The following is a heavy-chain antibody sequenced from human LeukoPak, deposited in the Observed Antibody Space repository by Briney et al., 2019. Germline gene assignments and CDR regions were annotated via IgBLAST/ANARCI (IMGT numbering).Heavy chain of an antibody. J-gene: IGHJ4*02. V-gene: IGHV3-21*01. D-gene: IGHD5-18*01. Sequence: GGSLRLSCAASGFTFSSYSMNWVRQAPGKGLEWVSSISSSSSYIYYADSVKGRFTISRDNAKNSLYLQMNSLRAEDTAVYYCARSVDTAMVTPDYWGQGTLVTVSS. CDR3: ARSVDTAMVTPDY. CDR1: GFTFSSYS. CDR2: ISSSSSYI.